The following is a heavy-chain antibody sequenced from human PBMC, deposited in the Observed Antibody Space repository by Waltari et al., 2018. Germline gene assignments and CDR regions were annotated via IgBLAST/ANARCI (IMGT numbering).Heavy chain of an antibody. D-gene: IGHD3-3*01. J-gene: IGHJ3*02. Sequence: QVQLQQWGAGLLKPSETLSLTCAVYGGSFSGYYWSWIRKPPGKGLEWIGEINHSGSTNYNPSLKSRVTISVDTSKNQFSLKLSSVTAADTAVYYCARRRRITIFGVVIMGMVDAFDIWGQGTMVTVSS. CDR2: INHSGST. CDR3: ARRRRITIFGVVIMGMVDAFDI. V-gene: IGHV4-34*01. CDR1: GGSFSGYY.